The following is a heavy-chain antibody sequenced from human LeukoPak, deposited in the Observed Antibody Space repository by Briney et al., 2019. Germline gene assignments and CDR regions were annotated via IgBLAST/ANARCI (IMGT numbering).Heavy chain of an antibody. J-gene: IGHJ4*02. CDR1: GFTFSSYA. CDR3: AKGGKDSSGWYDYFDY. V-gene: IGHV3-23*01. D-gene: IGHD6-19*01. CDR2: IRGSGRST. Sequence: GGSLSLSCAASGFTFSSYAMSWVRQAPGTGLEWLSAIRGSGRSTYYADSVKGRFTISRDNSKNTLYLQMNSLRAEDTAVYYCAKGGKDSSGWYDYFDYGGQGTLVTVSS.